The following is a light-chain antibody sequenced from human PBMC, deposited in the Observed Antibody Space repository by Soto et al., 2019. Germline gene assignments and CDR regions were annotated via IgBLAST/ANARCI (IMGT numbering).Light chain of an antibody. CDR1: QGVSSR. CDR3: QQYTDWPQT. V-gene: IGKV3-15*01. CDR2: GAS. J-gene: IGKJ1*01. Sequence: DIVTTDAPATVSVTAEERVSISCMASQGVSSRLAWYQQKPGQAPRLLSDGASTWESGSPARCSGCGFGIELTLTISSLESEDLAVYFCQQYTDWPQTFGQGTKVDI.